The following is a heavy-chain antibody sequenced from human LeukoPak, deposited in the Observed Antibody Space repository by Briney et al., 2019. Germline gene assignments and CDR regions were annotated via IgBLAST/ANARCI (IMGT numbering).Heavy chain of an antibody. V-gene: IGHV3-30*18. CDR1: GFTFSRYG. CDR2: ISYDASNK. D-gene: IGHD5-18*01. Sequence: GSLRLSCAASGFTFSRYGMHWVRQTPGKGLEWVAVISYDASNKYYADSVKGRFTISRDNSKNTLYLQMNSLRAEDTAVYYCAKSHGYSYGFDYWGQGTLVTVSS. J-gene: IGHJ4*02. CDR3: AKSHGYSYGFDY.